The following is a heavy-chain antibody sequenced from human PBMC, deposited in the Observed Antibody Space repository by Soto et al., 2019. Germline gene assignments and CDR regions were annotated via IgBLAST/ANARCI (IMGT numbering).Heavy chain of an antibody. CDR2: ISSSGTTI. V-gene: IGHV3-48*03. Sequence: GGSLRLSCAASGFTFSSYEMNWVRQAPGKGLEWVSYISSSGTTIYYADSVKGRFTISRDNAKNSLYLQINSLRAEDTAVYYCVRDGRSGYSGMDVWGQGTTVTV. CDR1: GFTFSSYE. CDR3: VRDGRSGYSGMDV. D-gene: IGHD2-21*01. J-gene: IGHJ6*02.